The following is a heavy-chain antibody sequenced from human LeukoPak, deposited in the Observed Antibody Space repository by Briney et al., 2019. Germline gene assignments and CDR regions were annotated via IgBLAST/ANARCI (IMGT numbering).Heavy chain of an antibody. V-gene: IGHV3-21*01. CDR3: ARDFYGDLGFDY. J-gene: IGHJ4*02. CDR1: GFTFSSYW. D-gene: IGHD4-17*01. Sequence: GGSLRLSCAASGFTFSSYWMNWVRQAPGKGLEWVSSISSSSSYIYYADSVKGRFTISRDNAKNSLYLQMNSLRAEDTAVYYCARDFYGDLGFDYWGQGTLVTVSS. CDR2: ISSSSSYI.